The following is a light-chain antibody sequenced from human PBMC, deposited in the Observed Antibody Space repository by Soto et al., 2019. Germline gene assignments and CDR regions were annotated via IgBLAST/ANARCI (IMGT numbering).Light chain of an antibody. CDR2: SSN. J-gene: IGLJ3*02. Sequence: QSVPTQPPSASGTPGRRVTISCSGSTSNIGSNTVNWYQQLPGAAPKLLIYSSNQRPSGVPDRFSGSKSGASASLAISGLQSDDEADYYCAAWDDSLNGLWVFGGGTKLTVL. CDR3: AAWDDSLNGLWV. CDR1: TSNIGSNT. V-gene: IGLV1-44*01.